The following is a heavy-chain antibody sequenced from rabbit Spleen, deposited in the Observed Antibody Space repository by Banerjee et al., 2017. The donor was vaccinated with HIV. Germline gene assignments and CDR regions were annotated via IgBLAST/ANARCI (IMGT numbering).Heavy chain of an antibody. V-gene: IGHV1S7*01. CDR1: GFDFSGYY. CDR3: VRGASSSGYYSL. CDR2: IDPIFGSR. D-gene: IGHD1-1*01. J-gene: IGHJ6*01. Sequence: QLKESGGGLVQPGGSLTLSCKASGFDFSGYYMSWVRQAPEKGLEWIGYIDPIFGSRHYASWVNGRFTISSHNAQNTLYLQLNSLTASDTATYFCVRGASSSGYYSLWGQGTLVTVS.